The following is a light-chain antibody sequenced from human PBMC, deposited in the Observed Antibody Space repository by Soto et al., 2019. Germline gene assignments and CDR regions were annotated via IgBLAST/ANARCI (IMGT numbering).Light chain of an antibody. CDR3: QQADSFTT. CDR2: AAS. V-gene: IGKV1-12*01. CDR1: QNIDSW. J-gene: IGKJ3*01. Sequence: DIQMTQSPSSVSASVGDRVTITCRASQNIDSWLAWYQQKSGKAPNLLIYAASTLRSGLPSRFSGSGSGTDFTLTISSLQPDDFATYDCQQADSFTTFGPGTKVDI.